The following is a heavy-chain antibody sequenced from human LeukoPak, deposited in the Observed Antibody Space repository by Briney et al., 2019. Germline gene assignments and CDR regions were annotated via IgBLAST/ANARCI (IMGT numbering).Heavy chain of an antibody. CDR1: GFTFSSYG. J-gene: IGHJ4*02. CDR3: AKDDYYGSGHLDS. D-gene: IGHD3-10*01. CDR2: ISYDGSNK. V-gene: IGHV3-30*18. Sequence: PGGSLRLSCAASGFTFSSYGMHWVRQAPGKGLEWVAVISYDGSNKYYADSVKGRFTISRDNSKNTLYLQMNSLRAEDTAVYYCAKDDYYGSGHLDSWGQGTLVTVSS.